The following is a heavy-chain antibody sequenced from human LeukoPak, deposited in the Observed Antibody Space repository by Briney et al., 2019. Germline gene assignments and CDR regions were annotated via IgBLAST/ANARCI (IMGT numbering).Heavy chain of an antibody. CDR3: ARGNRITIFGVVIIDAFDI. D-gene: IGHD3-3*01. J-gene: IGHJ3*02. V-gene: IGHV4-34*01. CDR1: GGSFSGYY. Sequence: SETLSLTCAVYGGSFSGYYWSWIRQPPGKGLEWIGEINHSGSTNYNPSLKSRVTISVDTSKNQFSLKLSSVTAADTAVYYCARGNRITIFGVVIIDAFDIWGQGTMVTVSS. CDR2: INHSGST.